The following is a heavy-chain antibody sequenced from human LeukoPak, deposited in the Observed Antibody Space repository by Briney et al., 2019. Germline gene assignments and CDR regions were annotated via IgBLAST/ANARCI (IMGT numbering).Heavy chain of an antibody. Sequence: RASVKVSCKASGYTFTGYYMHWVRQAPGQGLEWMGWINPNSGGTNYAQKFQGRVTMTRDTSISTAYMELSRLRSDDTAVYYCARDYGYGSGSYYFDYWGQGTLVTVSS. J-gene: IGHJ4*02. V-gene: IGHV1-2*02. CDR1: GYTFTGYY. CDR3: ARDYGYGSGSYYFDY. D-gene: IGHD3-10*01. CDR2: INPNSGGT.